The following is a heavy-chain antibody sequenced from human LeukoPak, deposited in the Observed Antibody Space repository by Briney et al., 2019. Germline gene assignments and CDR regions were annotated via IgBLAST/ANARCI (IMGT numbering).Heavy chain of an antibody. J-gene: IGHJ6*02. CDR3: ARGQLWFGEFYGMDV. V-gene: IGHV4-31*03. Sequence: SETLSLTCTVSGGSISSGGYYWSWIRQHPGKGLEWIGYIYYSGSTYYNPSLKSRVTISVDTSKNQFSLKLSSVTAADTAVYYCARGQLWFGEFYGMDVWGQGTTVTVSS. D-gene: IGHD3-10*01. CDR1: GGSISSGGYY. CDR2: IYYSGST.